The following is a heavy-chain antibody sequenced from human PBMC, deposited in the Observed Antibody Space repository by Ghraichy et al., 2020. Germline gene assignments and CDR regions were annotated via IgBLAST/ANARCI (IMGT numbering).Heavy chain of an antibody. CDR2: IIPIFGTA. CDR1: GGTFSSYA. CDR3: ATQEGYDYIWGSYRHIRFDY. D-gene: IGHD3-16*02. J-gene: IGHJ4*02. V-gene: IGHV1-69*13. Sequence: SVKVSCKASGGTFSSYAISWVRQAPGQGLEWMGGIIPIFGTANYAQKFQGRVTITADESTSTAYMELSSLRSEDTAVYYCATQEGYDYIWGSYRHIRFDYWGQGTLVTVSS.